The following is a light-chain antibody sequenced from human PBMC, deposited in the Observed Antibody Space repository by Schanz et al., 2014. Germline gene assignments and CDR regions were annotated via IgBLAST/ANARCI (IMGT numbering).Light chain of an antibody. J-gene: IGLJ2*01. CDR3: SSYTSSSTVV. CDR1: SSDIGAHNY. V-gene: IGLV2-14*03. Sequence: QSALTQPASVSGSPGQSITIFCTGTSSDIGAHNYVSWYQQHPGKAPKLIVYDVHDRPSGVSYRFSGSKSGNTASLTISGLQAEDEADYYCSSYTSSSTVVFGGGTKLTVL. CDR2: DVH.